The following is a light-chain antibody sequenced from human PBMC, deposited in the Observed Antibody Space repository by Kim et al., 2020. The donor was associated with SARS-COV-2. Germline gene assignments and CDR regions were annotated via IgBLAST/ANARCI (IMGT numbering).Light chain of an antibody. CDR3: QQYGSSPPIT. J-gene: IGKJ5*01. CDR1: QSIGSSY. V-gene: IGKV3-20*01. CDR2: GRS. Sequence: VLTQSPDTLSLSPGETATLSCRASQSIGSSYLAWYQHKPGQAPRPLIFGRSNRATGIPDRFSGSGSGTDFTLTISRLEPEDFAIYYCQQYGSSPPITFGHGTRLEIK.